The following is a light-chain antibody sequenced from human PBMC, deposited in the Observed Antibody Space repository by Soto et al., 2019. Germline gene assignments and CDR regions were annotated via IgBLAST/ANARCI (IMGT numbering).Light chain of an antibody. V-gene: IGKV1-5*03. CDR1: QTISSW. CDR3: QHYNSYPVK. J-gene: IGKJ1*01. CDR2: KAS. Sequence: DIQMTQSPSTLSASVGDRVTITCRASQTISSWLAWYQQKPGKAPKLLIYKASSLESGGPSRFSGSGSGTEFTLTISSLQPDDFAPYYCQHYNSYPVKFGQGTK.